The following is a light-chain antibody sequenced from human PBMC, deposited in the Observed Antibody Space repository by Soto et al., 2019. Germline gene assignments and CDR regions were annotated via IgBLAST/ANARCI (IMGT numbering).Light chain of an antibody. Sequence: DIVMTQSPDSLAVSLGERATINCKSSQSVLYSSNNKNYLAWYKQKPGQPPKLLIYWASTRESGVPDRFSGSGSWTDFTLTISSLQAEDVADYYCQQYYSTLTWTFGQGTKVEIK. V-gene: IGKV4-1*01. CDR2: WAS. CDR1: QSVLYSSNNKNY. J-gene: IGKJ1*01. CDR3: QQYYSTLTWT.